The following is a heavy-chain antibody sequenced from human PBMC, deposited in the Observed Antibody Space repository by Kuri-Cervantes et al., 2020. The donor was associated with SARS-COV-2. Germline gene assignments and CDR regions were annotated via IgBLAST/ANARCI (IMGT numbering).Heavy chain of an antibody. V-gene: IGHV1-2*02. D-gene: IGHD3-22*01. CDR2: INPNSGGT. CDR1: GYSFTSYW. J-gene: IGHJ5*02. CDR3: ARERRGTYYYDSSGYYSGWFDP. Sequence: ASVKVSCKGSGYSFTSYWIGWVRQAPGQGLEWMGWINPNSGGTNYAQKFQGRVTMTRDTSISTAYMELSRLRSDDTAVYYCARERRGTYYYDSSGYYSGWFDPWGQGTLVTVSS.